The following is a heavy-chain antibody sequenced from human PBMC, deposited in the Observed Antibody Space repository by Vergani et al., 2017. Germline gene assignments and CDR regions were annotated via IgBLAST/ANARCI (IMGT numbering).Heavy chain of an antibody. J-gene: IGHJ4*02. D-gene: IGHD3-10*01. CDR2: ISGSGGST. CDR1: GFTFSSYA. V-gene: IGHV3-23*01. CDR3: AKDGSYGSGSYPFDY. Sequence: EVQLLESGRGLVQPGGSLRLSCAASGFTFSSYAMSWVRQAPGKGLEWVSAISGSGGSTYYADSVKGRFTISRDNSKNTLYLQMNSLRAEDTAVYYCAKDGSYGSGSYPFDYWGQGTLVTVAS.